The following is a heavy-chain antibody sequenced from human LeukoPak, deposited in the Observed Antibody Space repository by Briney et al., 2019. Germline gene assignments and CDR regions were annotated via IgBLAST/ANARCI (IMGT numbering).Heavy chain of an antibody. D-gene: IGHD5-18*01. CDR2: ISSSSSYI. CDR3: ARDEDTAMVTGGLDY. J-gene: IGHJ4*02. V-gene: IGHV3-21*01. CDR1: GFTFSSYS. Sequence: PGGSLRLSFAASGFTFSSYSMNWVRQAPGKGLEWVSSISSSSSYIYYADSVKGRFTISRDNAKNSLYLQMNSLRAEDTAVYYCARDEDTAMVTGGLDYWGQGTLVTVSS.